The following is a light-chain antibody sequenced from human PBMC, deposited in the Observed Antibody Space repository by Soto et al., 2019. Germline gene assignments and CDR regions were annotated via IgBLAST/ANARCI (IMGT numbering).Light chain of an antibody. CDR3: QQYGSSPRT. V-gene: IGKV3-20*01. CDR2: QTS. Sequence: IVLTQSPATLSSIPGDRFTLSCRASQYVNTRLAWYQHRHGQAPRLLIYQTSTRATASPDRFSGSGSGTDVTLTISRLEPEDFAVYYCQQYGSSPRTFGQGTKVDIK. CDR1: QYVNTR. J-gene: IGKJ1*01.